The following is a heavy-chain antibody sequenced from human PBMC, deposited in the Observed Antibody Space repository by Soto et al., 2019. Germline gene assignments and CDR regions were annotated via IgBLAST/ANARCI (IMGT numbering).Heavy chain of an antibody. CDR2: IYYSGST. D-gene: IGHD3-10*01. Sequence: QLQLQESGPGLVKHSETLSLTCTVSGGSISSSSYYWGWIRQPPGKGLEWIGSIYYSGSTYYNPSLKSRVTISVDTSKNQFSLKLSSVTAADTAVYYCASTPQPILLWFGESQTGYFDYWGQGTLVTVSS. V-gene: IGHV4-39*01. CDR3: ASTPQPILLWFGESQTGYFDY. CDR1: GGSISSSSYY. J-gene: IGHJ4*02.